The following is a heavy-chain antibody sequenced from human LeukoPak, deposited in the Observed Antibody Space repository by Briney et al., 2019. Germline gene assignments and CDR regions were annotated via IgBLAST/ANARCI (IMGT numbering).Heavy chain of an antibody. J-gene: IGHJ2*01. CDR3: ARIGTTFTTLHPTGCFDL. Sequence: GESLKIYCKGSGYTFTTHWIGWVRQMPGKGLEWMGVIYPGDSDIRYSPSFQGQVTISADKSVNTAYLLWSSLKASDTAIYYCARIGTTFTTLHPTGCFDLWGRGTLVTVSS. V-gene: IGHV5-51*01. CDR1: GYTFTTHW. CDR2: IYPGDSDI. D-gene: IGHD4-17*01.